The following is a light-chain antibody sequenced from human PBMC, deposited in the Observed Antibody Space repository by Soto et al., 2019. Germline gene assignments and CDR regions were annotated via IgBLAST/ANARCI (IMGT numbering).Light chain of an antibody. CDR2: DVS. CDR3: SSYSITTTLGV. V-gene: IGLV2-14*03. J-gene: IGLJ1*01. CDR1: SSDIGAYNY. Sequence: QSALTQPASVSGSPGQSITISCTGTSSDIGAYNYVSWYQQHPGKAPKLIISDVSHRPSGVSERFSGSKSGNTASLTISGLQAEDEADYYCSSYSITTTLGVFGTGTKVTVL.